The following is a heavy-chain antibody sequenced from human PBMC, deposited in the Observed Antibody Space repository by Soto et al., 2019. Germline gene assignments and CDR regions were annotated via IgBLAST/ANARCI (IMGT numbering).Heavy chain of an antibody. CDR1: GDTFNSYT. CDR3: AASYGSGSRAFDY. Sequence: QVQLVQSGPEVKMPGSSVKVSCKASGDTFNSYTIDWVRQAPGQGPQWMGRTIPILAMSNYALKFQGRVTITADTPPPTAYMELSRMRSNDTAVYYCAASYGSGSRAFDYWGQGTLVTVSS. D-gene: IGHD3-10*01. CDR2: TIPILAMS. V-gene: IGHV1-69*02. J-gene: IGHJ4*02.